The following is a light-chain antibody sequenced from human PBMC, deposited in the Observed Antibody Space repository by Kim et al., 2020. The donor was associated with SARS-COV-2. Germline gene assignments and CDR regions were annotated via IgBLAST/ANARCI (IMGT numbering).Light chain of an antibody. CDR3: QEYANYYPWT. CDR1: KDIGSW. Sequence: DIQMTQSPSTLSASVGDRVTITCRASKDIGSWLAWYQQKPGKAPNLLIYKTSSLQGGVPSRFSGSGSGTEFTLTISSLQPDDFATYYCQEYANYYPWTFGQGTKVDIK. J-gene: IGKJ1*01. CDR2: KTS. V-gene: IGKV1-5*03.